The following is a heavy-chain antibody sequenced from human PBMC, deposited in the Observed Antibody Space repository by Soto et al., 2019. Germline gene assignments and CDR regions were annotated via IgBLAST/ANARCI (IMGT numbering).Heavy chain of an antibody. CDR3: GSGGNWFAP. J-gene: IGHJ5*02. CDR1: GGSISNYY. CDR2: MYYNGNI. D-gene: IGHD3-16*01. V-gene: IGHV4-59*01. Sequence: SETLSLTCNVSGGSISNYYWTWVRQSPEKGLEWIGYMYYNGNINYNPSLKSRVTISIDTSKNQFSLTLKSVTAADTAVYYCGSGGNWFAPWGQGVLVTVYS.